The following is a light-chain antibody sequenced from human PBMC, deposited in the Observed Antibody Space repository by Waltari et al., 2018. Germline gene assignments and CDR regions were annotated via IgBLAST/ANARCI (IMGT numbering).Light chain of an antibody. J-gene: IGLJ2*01. Sequence: SYGLTQPPSVSVSPGQTASITCSGDKLGETCVCWYQQKSGQSPVLVIYEDDKRPSGIPERISGSNSGNTATLTISGTQATDEADYYCQAWDTSTTVGFGGGTKLTVL. V-gene: IGLV3-1*01. CDR1: KLGETC. CDR2: EDD. CDR3: QAWDTSTTVG.